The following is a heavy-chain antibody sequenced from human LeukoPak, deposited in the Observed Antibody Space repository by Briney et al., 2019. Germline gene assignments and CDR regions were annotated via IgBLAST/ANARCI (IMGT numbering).Heavy chain of an antibody. CDR3: ARLITMVRGVIMTGNWFDP. Sequence: ASVKVSCKASGYTLTSYAISWVRQAPGQGLEWMGWISAYNGNTKYAQKLQDRVTMTIDTSTSTAYMELRSLRSDDTAVYYCARLITMVRGVIMTGNWFDPWGQGTLVTVSS. D-gene: IGHD3-10*01. J-gene: IGHJ5*02. CDR2: ISAYNGNT. CDR1: GYTLTSYA. V-gene: IGHV1-18*01.